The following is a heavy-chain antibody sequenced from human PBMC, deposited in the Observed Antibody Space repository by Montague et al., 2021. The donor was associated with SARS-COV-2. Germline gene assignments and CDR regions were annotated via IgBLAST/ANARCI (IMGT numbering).Heavy chain of an antibody. CDR3: GRARITFFGVVIGPLDY. CDR1: GFTFSDYY. D-gene: IGHD3-3*01. Sequence: SLRLSCAASGFTFSDYYMSWIRQAPGKGLEWVSYISSSSSFRNYADSVKGRFTISRDSAKNSLYPQMNSLRAEDTAVYFCGRARITFFGVVIGPLDYWGQGTLVTVSS. V-gene: IGHV3-11*05. J-gene: IGHJ4*02. CDR2: ISSSSSFR.